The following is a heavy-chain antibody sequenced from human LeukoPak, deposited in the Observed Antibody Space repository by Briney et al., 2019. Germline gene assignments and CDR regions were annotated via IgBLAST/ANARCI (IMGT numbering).Heavy chain of an antibody. CDR1: GGTVSSYA. Sequence: SVKVSCKASGGTVSSYAISWVRQAPGQGLEWMGRIIPILGTANYAQKFQGRVTITTDESTSTAYMELSSLRSEDTAVYYCARVPRVAAAAKYYFDYWGQGTLVTVSS. D-gene: IGHD6-13*01. J-gene: IGHJ4*02. V-gene: IGHV1-69*11. CDR3: ARVPRVAAAAKYYFDY. CDR2: IIPILGTA.